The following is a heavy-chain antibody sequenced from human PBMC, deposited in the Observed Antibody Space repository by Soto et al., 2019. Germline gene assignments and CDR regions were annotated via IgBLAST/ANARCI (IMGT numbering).Heavy chain of an antibody. V-gene: IGHV4-34*01. CDR3: ARVLGVTIFGVVTNNWFDP. CDR1: GGSFSGYY. CDR2: INHSGST. D-gene: IGHD3-3*01. J-gene: IGHJ5*02. Sequence: SETLSLTCAVYGGSFSGYYWSWIRQPPGKGLEWIGEINHSGSTNYNPSLKSRVTISVDTSKNQFSLKLSSVTAADTAVYYCARVLGVTIFGVVTNNWFDPWGQGTLVTVSS.